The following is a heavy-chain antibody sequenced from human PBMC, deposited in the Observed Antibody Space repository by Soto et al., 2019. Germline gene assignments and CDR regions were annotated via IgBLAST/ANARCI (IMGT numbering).Heavy chain of an antibody. CDR1: GGSFSGYS. D-gene: IGHD2-8*02. CDR3: ARDKITGLFDY. CDR2: INHSGST. V-gene: IGHV4-34*01. Sequence: SETLSLTCAVYGGSFSGYSWTWIRQPPGTGLEWIGEINHSGSTNYNPSLKRRVTISVDTSKNQFSLKLTSVTAAATAVYYCARDKITGLFDYWGQGTLVTVSS. J-gene: IGHJ4*02.